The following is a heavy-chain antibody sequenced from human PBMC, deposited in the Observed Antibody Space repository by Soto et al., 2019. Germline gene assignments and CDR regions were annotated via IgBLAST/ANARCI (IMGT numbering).Heavy chain of an antibody. V-gene: IGHV4-59*08. CDR3: ARRYGGAFDI. D-gene: IGHD3-10*01. J-gene: IGHJ3*02. CDR2: IYYSGST. CDR1: GGSISSYY. Sequence: SETLSLTCTVSGGSISSYYWSWIRQPPGKGLEWIGYIYYSGSTNYNPSLKRVTISVDTSKNQFSLKLSSVTAADTAVYYCARRYGGAFDIWGQGTMVTVSS.